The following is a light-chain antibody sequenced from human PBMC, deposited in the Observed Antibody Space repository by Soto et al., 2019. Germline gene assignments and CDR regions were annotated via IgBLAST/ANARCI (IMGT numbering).Light chain of an antibody. V-gene: IGKV3-15*01. CDR1: ETVATN. J-gene: IGKJ1*01. CDR2: GAS. CDR3: QQYFEWPPMT. Sequence: VMTQSPATLSVSPGERATLSCWASETVATNLARYQQKPGQAPRLFISGASTRAAGISDRFRGSGSGTEFTLTISSLRSEDSAIYYCQQYFEWPPMTFGQGTKVDIK.